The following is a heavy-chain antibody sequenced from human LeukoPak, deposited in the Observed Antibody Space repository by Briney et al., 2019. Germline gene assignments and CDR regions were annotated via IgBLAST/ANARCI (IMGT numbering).Heavy chain of an antibody. J-gene: IGHJ6*02. CDR2: IKQDGSEK. CDR1: GFTFSNYW. V-gene: IGHV3-7*03. CDR3: ARAMDV. Sequence: GGSLRLSCAASGFTFSNYWMNWVRQAPGKGLEWVANIKQDGSEKYYADSVKGRFTISRDNAKNSLYLQMNSLRAEDTAVYYCARAMDVWGQGTTVTVSS.